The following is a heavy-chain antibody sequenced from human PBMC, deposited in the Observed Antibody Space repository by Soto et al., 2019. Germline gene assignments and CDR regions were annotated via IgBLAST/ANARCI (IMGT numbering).Heavy chain of an antibody. V-gene: IGHV3-7*02. J-gene: IGHJ4*02. CDR2: IKPAGSEK. CDR3: ARGRGLDY. CDR1: GFTFTNYW. Sequence: PGGSLRLSCAASGFTFTNYWMSWVHQAPGKGLEWVASIKPAGSEKNYVDSVKGRFTISRDNAKNSLFLQMNSLGAEDTAVYYCARGRGLDYWGPGT. D-gene: IGHD3-10*01.